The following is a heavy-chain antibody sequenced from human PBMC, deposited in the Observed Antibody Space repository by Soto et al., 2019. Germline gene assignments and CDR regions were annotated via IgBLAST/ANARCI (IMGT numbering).Heavy chain of an antibody. V-gene: IGHV3-7*03. CDR1: GFTFSSYW. D-gene: IGHD3-16*02. Sequence: PGGSLRLSCAASGFTFSSYWMSWVRQAPGKGLEWVANIKQDGSEKYYVDSVKGRFTISRDNAKNALYLQMNSLRVEDTAVYYCARDIGPNTLDYWGQGTLVTVSS. CDR3: ARDIGPNTLDY. J-gene: IGHJ4*02. CDR2: IKQDGSEK.